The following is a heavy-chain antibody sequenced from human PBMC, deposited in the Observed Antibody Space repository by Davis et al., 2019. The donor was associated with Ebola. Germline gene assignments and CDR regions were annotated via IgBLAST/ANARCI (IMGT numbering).Heavy chain of an antibody. Sequence: PGGSLRLSCSASGFTFNNYAMHWVRQAPGRGLDFVSGINDNGGTTHYADSVKGRFTISRDDSRSKVYLQLSSLTVEETALYYCVKDRRWSYAFDIWGQGTMVTVSS. CDR1: GFTFNNYA. CDR2: INDNGGTT. CDR3: VKDRRWSYAFDI. D-gene: IGHD3-3*01. V-gene: IGHV3-64D*06. J-gene: IGHJ3*02.